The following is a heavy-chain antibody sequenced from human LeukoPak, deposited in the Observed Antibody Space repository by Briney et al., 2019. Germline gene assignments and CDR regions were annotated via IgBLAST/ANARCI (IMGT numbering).Heavy chain of an antibody. CDR3: ARQSIAARLFGRPKYNWFDP. V-gene: IGHV4-59*08. CDR2: IYYSGST. Sequence: PSETLTLTCIVSGGSISSYFWSWIRQPPGKGLEWMGYIYYSGSTNYNPSLKSRVTISVDTSKNQFSLKLSSVTAADTAVYYCARQSIAARLFGRPKYNWFDPWGQGTLVTVSS. CDR1: GGSISSYF. D-gene: IGHD6-6*01. J-gene: IGHJ5*02.